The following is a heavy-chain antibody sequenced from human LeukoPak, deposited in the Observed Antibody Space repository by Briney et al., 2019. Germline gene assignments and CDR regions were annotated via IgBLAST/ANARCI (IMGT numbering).Heavy chain of an antibody. CDR3: ARPKGYSYANYFDY. D-gene: IGHD5-18*01. J-gene: IGHJ4*02. CDR2: INHSGST. Sequence: PSETLSLTCAVYGGSFSGYYWSWIRQPPGKGLEWIGEINHSGSTNYNPSLKSRVTISVDTSKNQFSLKLSSVTAADTAVYYCARPKGYSYANYFDYWGQGTPVTVSS. CDR1: GGSFSGYY. V-gene: IGHV4-34*01.